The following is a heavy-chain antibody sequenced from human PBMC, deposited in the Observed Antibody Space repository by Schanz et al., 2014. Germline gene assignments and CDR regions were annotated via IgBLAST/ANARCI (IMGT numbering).Heavy chain of an antibody. D-gene: IGHD7-27*01. V-gene: IGHV3-11*01. Sequence: QVQLVESGGGLVKPGGSLRLSCAASGFIFNDYYMNWIRQAPGKGLEWLSYISRDGTTSYYADSVKGRFTISRDNAKNSLYLEMTSPRGEATAVYYCARDNLNWAAFDIWGQGTVVTVSS. CDR3: ARDNLNWAAFDI. CDR1: GFIFNDYY. CDR2: ISRDGTTS. J-gene: IGHJ3*02.